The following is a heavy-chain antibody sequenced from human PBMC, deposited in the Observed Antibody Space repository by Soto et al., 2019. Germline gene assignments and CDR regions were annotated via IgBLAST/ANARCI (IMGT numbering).Heavy chain of an antibody. CDR2: ISYDGFNK. CDR1: GFTFSSYA. J-gene: IGHJ6*02. CDR3: ARAIAVESSSWWVSDYDCMDV. D-gene: IGHD6-13*01. V-gene: IGHV3-30-3*01. Sequence: QVQLVESGGGVVQPGRSLRLSCAASGFTFSSYAMHWVRQAPGKGLEWVAVISYDGFNKYYADAVKGRFTISRDNSKNTLYLQMNRLRAEDTAVYFCARAIAVESSSWWVSDYDCMDVWGQGTTVTVSS.